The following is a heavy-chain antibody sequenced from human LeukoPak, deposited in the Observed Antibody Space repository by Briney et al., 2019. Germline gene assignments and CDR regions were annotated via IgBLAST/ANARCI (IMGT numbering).Heavy chain of an antibody. Sequence: SETLSLXCAVSGYSISSGYHWGLIRQPPGKGLEWIANIHHSGSTSYNPSLKSRVTTSADTSKHRFSLRLSSVTAADTAVSYCARLEPSGVVKDWGQGTLATVSS. V-gene: IGHV4-38-2*01. J-gene: IGHJ4*02. CDR2: IHHSGST. CDR3: ARLEPSGVVKD. D-gene: IGHD3-3*01. CDR1: GYSISSGYH.